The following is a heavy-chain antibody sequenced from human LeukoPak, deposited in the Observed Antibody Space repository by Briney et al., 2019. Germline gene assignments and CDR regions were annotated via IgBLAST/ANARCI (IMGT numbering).Heavy chain of an antibody. CDR2: IYHSEST. D-gene: IGHD3-22*01. CDR3: ARDDSSAFDI. V-gene: IGHV4-30-2*01. CDR1: GVSISSGGYS. J-gene: IGHJ3*02. Sequence: PSQTLSLTCAVSGVSISSGGYSWSWIRQPPGKGLEWIEYIYHSESTYYKPSLKSRVTISVDRSKNQFSLKLSSVTAADTAVYYCARDDSSAFDIWGQGTMVTVSS.